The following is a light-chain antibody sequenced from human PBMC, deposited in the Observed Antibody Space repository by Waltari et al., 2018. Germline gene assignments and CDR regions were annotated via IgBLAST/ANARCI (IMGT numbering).Light chain of an antibody. CDR1: SSNLGSNP. CDR3: AAWDNSLSAWV. J-gene: IGLJ3*02. Sequence: QSVLTQPPSASGPPGQRVTLSCSGSSSNLGSNPVYWYQHLPGTAPKLLIYRTSQRPSGVPDRLSGSKSGTSASLAMSGLRSEDEADYYCAAWDNSLSAWVFGGGTKLTVL. V-gene: IGLV1-47*01. CDR2: RTS.